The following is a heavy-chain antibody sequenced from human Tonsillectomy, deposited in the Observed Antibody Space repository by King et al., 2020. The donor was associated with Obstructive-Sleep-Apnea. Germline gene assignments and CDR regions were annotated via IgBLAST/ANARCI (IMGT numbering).Heavy chain of an antibody. CDR3: ARXQXWAXXX. Sequence: VQLVESGGGLVXPXGSLTLXXAVXXFXLSWXXXXXVXXAXGXXXEXXAXITSISNSFDYADSVRGRFTPSRDNAHSSLYLHINSLRAEDTAVYYWARXQXWAXXXWGXGTXVTXS. D-gene: IGHD7-27*01. CDR2: ITSISNSF. J-gene: IGHJ4*01. CDR1: XFXLSWXX. V-gene: IGHV3-48*04.